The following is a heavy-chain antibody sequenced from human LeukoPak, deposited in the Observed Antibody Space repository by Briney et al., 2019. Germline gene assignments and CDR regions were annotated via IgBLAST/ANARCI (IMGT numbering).Heavy chain of an antibody. CDR3: ARASGSYGFWYFDP. CDR2: IIPIFGTA. CDR1: GGTFSSYA. V-gene: IGHV1-69*05. J-gene: IGHJ5*02. Sequence: SVKVSCKASGGTFSSYAISWVRQAPGQGLEWMGRIIPIFGTADYAQKFQGRVTITTDESTSTAFMELSSLRSEDTAVYYCARASGSYGFWYFDPWGQGTLVTVSS. D-gene: IGHD1-26*01.